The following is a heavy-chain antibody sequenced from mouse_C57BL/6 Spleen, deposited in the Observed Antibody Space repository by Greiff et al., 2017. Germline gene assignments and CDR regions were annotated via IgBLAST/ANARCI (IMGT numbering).Heavy chain of an antibody. CDR2: IHPNSGST. V-gene: IGHV1-64*01. D-gene: IGHD2-3*01. J-gene: IGHJ3*01. CDR3: ARFYDGYPAWFAY. CDR1: GYTFTSYW. Sequence: QVQLQQPGAELVKPGASVKLSCKASGYTFTSYWMHWVKQRRGQGLEWIGMIHPNSGSTNYNEKFKSKATLTVDKSSSTAYMQLSSLTSEDSAVYYCARFYDGYPAWFAYWGQGTLVTVSA.